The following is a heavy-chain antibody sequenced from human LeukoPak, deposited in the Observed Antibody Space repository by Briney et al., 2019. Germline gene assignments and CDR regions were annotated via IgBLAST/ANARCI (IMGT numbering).Heavy chain of an antibody. Sequence: GGSLRLSRAASGFTFRSYAMSWVPQAPGKGLEWVSAISGSAGTTDYADSVKGRFTIPRDHSKNTLYLQINSRRAEDTAVYYCAKRVGAIPGFDYWGQGTLVTVSS. D-gene: IGHD1-26*01. V-gene: IGHV3-23*01. CDR2: ISGSAGTT. J-gene: IGHJ4*02. CDR3: AKRVGAIPGFDY. CDR1: GFTFRSYA.